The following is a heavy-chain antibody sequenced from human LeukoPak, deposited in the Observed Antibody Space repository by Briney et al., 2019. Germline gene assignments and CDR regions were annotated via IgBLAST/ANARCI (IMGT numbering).Heavy chain of an antibody. CDR2: ISSSSSYI. Sequence: GGSLRLSCAASGFTFSSYSMNWVRQAPGKGREWVSSISSSSSYIYYADSVKGRFTISRDNAKNSLYLQMNSLRAEDTAVYYCARGVNYYDSSGYYYFDYWGQGTLVTVSS. D-gene: IGHD3-22*01. CDR3: ARGVNYYDSSGYYYFDY. V-gene: IGHV3-21*01. CDR1: GFTFSSYS. J-gene: IGHJ4*02.